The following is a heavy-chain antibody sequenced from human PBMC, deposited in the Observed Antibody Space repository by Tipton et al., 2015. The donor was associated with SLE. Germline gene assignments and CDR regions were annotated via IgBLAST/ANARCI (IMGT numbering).Heavy chain of an antibody. CDR1: GGSISSYY. D-gene: IGHD2-8*02. CDR3: ARQSYPGLVVYAHNWFDP. V-gene: IGHV4-59*08. Sequence: LRLSCTVSGGSISSYYWSWIRQPPGKGLEWIGYIYYSGSTHYNPSLKSRVTISVDTSNNQFSLKLSSVTAADTAVYYCARQSYPGLVVYAHNWFDPWGKGTLVTVSS. J-gene: IGHJ5*02. CDR2: IYYSGST.